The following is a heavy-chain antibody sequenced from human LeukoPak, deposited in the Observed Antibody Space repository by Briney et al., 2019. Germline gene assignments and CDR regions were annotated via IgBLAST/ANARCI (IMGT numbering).Heavy chain of an antibody. V-gene: IGHV3-23*01. CDR1: GFTFSSYA. J-gene: IGHJ6*02. CDR3: ARSKQRDGYYGMDV. CDR2: ISGSGGST. D-gene: IGHD6-25*01. Sequence: GGSLRLSCAASGFTFSSYAMSWVRQAPGKGLEWVSAISGSGGSTYYADSVKGRFTISRDNAKNSLYLQMNSLRAEDTAVYYCARSKQRDGYYGMDVWGQGTTVTVSS.